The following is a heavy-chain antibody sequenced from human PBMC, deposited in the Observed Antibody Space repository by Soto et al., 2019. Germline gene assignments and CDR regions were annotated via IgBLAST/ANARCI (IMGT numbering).Heavy chain of an antibody. CDR1: GYSFTNYG. J-gene: IGHJ6*03. CDR2: ISAYNGDT. Sequence: QDQLVQSGGEVKKPGASVKVSCKASGYSFTNYGITWVRQAPGQGFEWMGWISAYNGDTNYAQKLQGRVTMTTDASTSTAYSELRSLRSDDTAVYYCARDRGVAPPVAGNNHYYYYMDVRGKGTTVTVSS. D-gene: IGHD6-19*01. V-gene: IGHV1-18*01. CDR3: ARDRGVAPPVAGNNHYYYYMDV.